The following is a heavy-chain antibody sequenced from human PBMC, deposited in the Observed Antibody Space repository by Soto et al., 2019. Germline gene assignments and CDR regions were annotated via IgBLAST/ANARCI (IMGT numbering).Heavy chain of an antibody. J-gene: IGHJ3*02. Sequence: QMQLVESGGGVVQPGRSLRLSCAASGFTFSAYTMHWVRQAPGKGPGWVAVISYDGSSERYTDPVKGRFTVSRDNPKSTLYLQMNSLRAEDTATYYCARDGYSGRSDGFDIWGQGTMVTVSS. CDR2: ISYDGSSE. D-gene: IGHD1-26*01. V-gene: IGHV3-30*14. CDR3: ARDGYSGRSDGFDI. CDR1: GFTFSAYT.